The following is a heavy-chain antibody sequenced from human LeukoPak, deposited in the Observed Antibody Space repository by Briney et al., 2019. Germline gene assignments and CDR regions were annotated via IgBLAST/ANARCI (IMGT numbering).Heavy chain of an antibody. CDR2: IYYSGST. J-gene: IGHJ6*03. CDR1: GGSISSSSYC. V-gene: IGHV4-39*01. Sequence: PSETLSLTCTVSGGSISSSSYCWGWIRQPPGKGLEWIGSIYYSGSTYYNPSLRSRVTISVDTSKNQFSLKVSSVTAADTAMYYCARRQRFLEDYYYLDVWGKGTTVTVSS. CDR3: ARRQRFLEDYYYLDV. D-gene: IGHD3-3*01.